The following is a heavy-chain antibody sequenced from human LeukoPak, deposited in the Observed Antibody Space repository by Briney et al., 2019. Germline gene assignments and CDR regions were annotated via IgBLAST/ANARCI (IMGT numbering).Heavy chain of an antibody. CDR2: ISSSGSTI. D-gene: IGHD6-13*01. CDR3: AKDGLAAAGRGYYMDV. V-gene: IGHV3-48*03. Sequence: GGSLRLSCAASGFTFSSYEMNWVRQAPGKGLEWVSYISSSGSTIYYADSVKGRFTISRDNAKNSLYLQMNSLRAEDTAAYYCAKDGLAAAGRGYYMDVWGKGTTVTISS. CDR1: GFTFSSYE. J-gene: IGHJ6*03.